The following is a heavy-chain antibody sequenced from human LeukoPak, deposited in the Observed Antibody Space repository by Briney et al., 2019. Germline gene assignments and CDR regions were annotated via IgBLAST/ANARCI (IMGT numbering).Heavy chain of an antibody. CDR3: ARGSDYYGSGRYVDY. D-gene: IGHD3-10*01. Sequence: GASVTVSCKASGYTFTSYDINWVRQDTGQGLEWMVWMNPNSGNTGYAQKFQGRVTMTRNTSISTAYMELSSLRSEDTAVYYCARGSDYYGSGRYVDYWGQGTLVTVSS. CDR1: GYTFTSYD. V-gene: IGHV1-8*01. CDR2: MNPNSGNT. J-gene: IGHJ4*02.